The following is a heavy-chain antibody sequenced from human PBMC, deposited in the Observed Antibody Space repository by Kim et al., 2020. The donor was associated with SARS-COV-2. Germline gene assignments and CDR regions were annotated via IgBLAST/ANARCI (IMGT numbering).Heavy chain of an antibody. D-gene: IGHD3-16*01. J-gene: IGHJ3*02. CDR2: IIPIFGIA. V-gene: IGHV1-69*04. CDR3: ARDSYAGDAFDI. Sequence: SVKVSCKASGGTFSSYAISWVRQAPGQGLEWMGRIIPIFGIANYAQKFQGRVTITADKSTSTAYMELSSLRSEDTAVYYCARDSYAGDAFDIWGQGTMVTVSS. CDR1: GGTFSSYA.